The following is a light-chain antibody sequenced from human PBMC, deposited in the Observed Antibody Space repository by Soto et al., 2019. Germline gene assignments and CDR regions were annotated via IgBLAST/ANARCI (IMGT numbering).Light chain of an antibody. CDR1: HNDIGTYDY. Sequence: QSVLTQPTSVSGSPGQSITISCTGNHNDIGTYDYVSWYQQHPGRAPRLLIYGVTTRPSGISDRFSASKSGLTASLTISGLQPEDEADYSCSSFTSKRIYVFGPGTKLTVL. CDR2: GVT. CDR3: SSFTSKRIYV. V-gene: IGLV2-14*03. J-gene: IGLJ1*01.